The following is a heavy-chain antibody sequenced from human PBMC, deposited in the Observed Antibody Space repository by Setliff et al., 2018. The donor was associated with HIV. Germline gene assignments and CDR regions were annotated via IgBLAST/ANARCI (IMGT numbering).Heavy chain of an antibody. CDR1: GGSFSDSA. CDR2: IIPVFGTA. V-gene: IGHV1-69*13. CDR3: ARGVVVAGNPYYFDY. Sequence: SVKVSCKASGGSFSDSATTWVRQAPGQGLEWMGGIIPVFGTANYAQKFQGRVTISADEVTSTAYMELRSLRSEDTAVFYCARGVVVAGNPYYFDYWGQGTLVTVSS. D-gene: IGHD2-15*01. J-gene: IGHJ4*02.